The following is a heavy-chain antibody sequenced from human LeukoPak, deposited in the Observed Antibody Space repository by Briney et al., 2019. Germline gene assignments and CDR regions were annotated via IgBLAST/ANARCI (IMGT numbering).Heavy chain of an antibody. J-gene: IGHJ4*02. CDR1: GYSFTSYW. V-gene: IGHV5-51*01. Sequence: GESLKIPSKGSGYSFTSYWIGWVRQMPGKGLEWMGIIYPGDSDTRYSPSFQGQVTISADKSISTAYLQWSSLKASDTAMYYCARLNYYDSSGYPAPLFYWGQGTLVTVSS. D-gene: IGHD3-22*01. CDR3: ARLNYYDSSGYPAPLFY. CDR2: IYPGDSDT.